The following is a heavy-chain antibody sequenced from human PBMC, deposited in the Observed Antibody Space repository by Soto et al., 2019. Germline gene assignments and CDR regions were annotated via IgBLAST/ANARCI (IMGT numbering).Heavy chain of an antibody. Sequence: ASVKVSCKASGYTFTSYAMHWVRQAPGQRLEWMGGINAGNGNAKYSQKFQGRVTVTTDESTSTAYMELSSLRSEDTAVYYCARGDDILTGYRYFDYWGQGTLVTVSS. CDR1: GYTFTSYA. J-gene: IGHJ4*02. CDR2: INAGNGNA. V-gene: IGHV1-3*01. D-gene: IGHD3-9*01. CDR3: ARGDDILTGYRYFDY.